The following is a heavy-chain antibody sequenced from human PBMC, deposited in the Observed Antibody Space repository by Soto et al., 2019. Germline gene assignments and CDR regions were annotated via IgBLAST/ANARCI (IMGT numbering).Heavy chain of an antibody. CDR1: GFTFSSYW. J-gene: IGHJ6*02. V-gene: IGHV3-7*03. D-gene: IGHD3-9*01. Sequence: GGSLRLSCEASGFTFSSYWMSWVRQAPGKGLEWVANIKQDGSEKYYVDTVKGRFTISRDNAKNSLYLQMNSLRAEDTAVYFCARERPDRYYDIVTGYYNPDFYSGMDVWGQGTTVTVSS. CDR2: IKQDGSEK. CDR3: ARERPDRYYDIVTGYYNPDFYSGMDV.